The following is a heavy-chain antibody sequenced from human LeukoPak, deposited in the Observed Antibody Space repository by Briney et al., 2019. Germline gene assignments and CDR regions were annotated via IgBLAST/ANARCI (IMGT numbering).Heavy chain of an antibody. CDR3: RLGSGSYYNGGAGFDP. D-gene: IGHD3-10*01. J-gene: IGHJ5*02. CDR1: GYTFTGYY. Sequence: ASVKVSCKASGYTFTGYYMHWVRQAPGQGLEWMGWINPNSGNTGYAQKFQGRVTMTRNTSISTAYMELSSLRSEDTAVYYCRLGSGSYYNGGAGFDPWGQGTLVTVSS. CDR2: INPNSGNT. V-gene: IGHV1-8*02.